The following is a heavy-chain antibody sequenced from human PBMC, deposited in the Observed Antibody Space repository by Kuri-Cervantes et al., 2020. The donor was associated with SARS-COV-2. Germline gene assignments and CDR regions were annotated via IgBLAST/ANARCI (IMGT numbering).Heavy chain of an antibody. CDR3: ARGMVRGIIQYYYYPMDV. D-gene: IGHD3-10*01. V-gene: IGHV1-2*04. J-gene: IGHJ6*02. Sequence: ASEKVSCKASGYTFSDYYIYWVRQAPGQGLEWMGWINPNSGGTNYAQKFQGWVTMTRDTSINTAYMELSRLRSDDMAVYYCARGMVRGIIQYYYYPMDVWGQGTTVTVSS. CDR2: INPNSGGT. CDR1: GYTFSDYY.